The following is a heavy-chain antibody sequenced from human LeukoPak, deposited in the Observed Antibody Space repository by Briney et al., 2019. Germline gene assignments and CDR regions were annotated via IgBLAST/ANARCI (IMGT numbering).Heavy chain of an antibody. CDR2: INHSGST. V-gene: IGHV4-34*01. J-gene: IGHJ6*03. CDR3: ARGSNQIYYYYYMDV. CDR1: GGSFSGYY. D-gene: IGHD4-11*01. Sequence: SETLSLTCAVYGGSFSGYYWSWIRQPPGKGLEWIGEINHSGSTNYNPSLKSRVTISVDTSKNQFSLKLSSVTAADTAVYYCARGSNQIYYYYYMDVWGKGTTVTVSS.